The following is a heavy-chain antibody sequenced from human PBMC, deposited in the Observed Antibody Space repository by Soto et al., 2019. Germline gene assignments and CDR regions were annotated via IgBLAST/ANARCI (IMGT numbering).Heavy chain of an antibody. D-gene: IGHD5-12*01. CDR2: ISYDGSNK. V-gene: IGHV3-30-3*01. J-gene: IGHJ4*02. CDR3: ARDRATLTACDY. Sequence: QVQLVESGGGVVQPGRSLRLSCAASGFTFSSYAMHWVRQAPGKGLEWVAVISYDGSNKYYADSVKGRFTISRDNSKNTLNLQMNSLRAEDTAVYYCARDRATLTACDYWGQGTLVTVSS. CDR1: GFTFSSYA.